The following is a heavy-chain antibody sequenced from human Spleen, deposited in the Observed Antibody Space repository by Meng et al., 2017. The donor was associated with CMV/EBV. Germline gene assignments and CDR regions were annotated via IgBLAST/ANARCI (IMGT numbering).Heavy chain of an antibody. J-gene: IGHJ4*02. D-gene: IGHD4/OR15-4a*01. CDR3: ARDYGEATPLDY. V-gene: IGHV3-11*06. CDR1: GFTFIDSY. CDR2: ISSSSSYT. Sequence: QGPLLESGGGLVKPGGSLRLSCAASGFTFIDSYMSWIRQAPGKGLEWVSYISSSSSYTNYADSVKGRFTISRDNDKNSLYLQMNSLRAEGTAVYYCARDYGEATPLDYWGQGTLVTVSS.